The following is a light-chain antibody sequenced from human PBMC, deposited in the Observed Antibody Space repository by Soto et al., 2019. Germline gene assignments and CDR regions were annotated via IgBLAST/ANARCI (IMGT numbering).Light chain of an antibody. CDR3: QRYNSAPRT. CDR2: GAS. Sequence: DLEMTQPPSSLSASFGDRVTITCRASQAINYYVAWYQQRPGQVPNLLIYGASTLQSGAPIRVSGSGSGTEFTLTISSLQTEDVAVYYCQRYNSAPRTFGQGTRWIS. J-gene: IGKJ1*01. CDR1: QAINYY. V-gene: IGKV1-27*01.